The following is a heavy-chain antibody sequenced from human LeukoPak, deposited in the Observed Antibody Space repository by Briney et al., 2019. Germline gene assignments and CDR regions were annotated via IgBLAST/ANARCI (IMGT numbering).Heavy chain of an antibody. D-gene: IGHD6-13*01. V-gene: IGHV1-46*01. J-gene: IGHJ4*02. Sequence: ASVKVSCKASGYTFTNYYMHWVRQAPGQGLEWMGIINPSGGSTTYAQKFQGRVTMTRDTSTSTVYMDLSSLRSGDTAVYYCAPGYSNSWSFDYWGQGTLVTVSS. CDR2: INPSGGST. CDR3: APGYSNSWSFDY. CDR1: GYTFTNYY.